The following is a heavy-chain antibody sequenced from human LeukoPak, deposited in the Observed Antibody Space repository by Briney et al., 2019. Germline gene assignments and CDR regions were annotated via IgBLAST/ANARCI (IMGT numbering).Heavy chain of an antibody. J-gene: IGHJ4*02. D-gene: IGHD3-22*01. CDR1: GGSISSSSYY. V-gene: IGHV4-39*07. CDR3: ARDTYYYDSSGYSFFDY. CDR2: IYTSGST. Sequence: PSETLSLTCTVSGGSISSSSYYWGWIRQPPGKGLEWIGRIYTSGSTNYNPPLKSRVTMSVDTSKNQFSLKLSSVTAADTAVYYCARDTYYYDSSGYSFFDYWGQGTLVTVSS.